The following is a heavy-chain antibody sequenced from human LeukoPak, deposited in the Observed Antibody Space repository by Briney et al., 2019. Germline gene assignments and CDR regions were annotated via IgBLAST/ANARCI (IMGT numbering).Heavy chain of an antibody. V-gene: IGHV3-7*01. CDR2: IKKDGREK. D-gene: IGHD5-12*01. Sequence: VGSLRLSRAASLFTLSSYWMSWVRQAPGKGREWVANIKKDGREKYYTDSVKGRVTISRDNAKNSLYLQMNSLRAEDTAVYYCASNGEWLRFGDYFAYWGQGTLVTVSS. CDR1: LFTLSSYW. J-gene: IGHJ4*02. CDR3: ASNGEWLRFGDYFAY.